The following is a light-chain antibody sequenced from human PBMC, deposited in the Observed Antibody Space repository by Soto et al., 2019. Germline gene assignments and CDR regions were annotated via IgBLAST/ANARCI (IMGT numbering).Light chain of an antibody. J-gene: IGLJ1*01. V-gene: IGLV1-47*02. CDR1: SFNIGFNY. CDR2: SND. CDR3: AAWDDSLSGGV. Sequence: QSVLTQPPSASGTPGQTVTISCSGSSFNIGFNYVYWYQQLPGMAPKLLIHSNDERPSGVPDRFSGSKSGTSASLAISGLRSEDGADYYCAAWDDSLSGGVFGTGTKVTVL.